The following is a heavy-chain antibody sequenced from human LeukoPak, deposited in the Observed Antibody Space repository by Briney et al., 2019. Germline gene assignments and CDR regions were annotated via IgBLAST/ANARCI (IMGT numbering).Heavy chain of an antibody. J-gene: IGHJ4*02. V-gene: IGHV3-49*04. D-gene: IGHD3-16*02. CDR2: IRGKAYGGTT. Sequence: GGSLRLSCAASGFTFDDYAMHWVRQAPGKGLEWVGFIRGKAYGGTTEYAASVKGRFTISRDDSKSIAYLQMNSLKTEDTAVYYCTRDGYYDYVWGSYRFLFTFDYWGQGTLVTVSS. CDR1: GFTFDDYA. CDR3: TRDGYYDYVWGSYRFLFTFDY.